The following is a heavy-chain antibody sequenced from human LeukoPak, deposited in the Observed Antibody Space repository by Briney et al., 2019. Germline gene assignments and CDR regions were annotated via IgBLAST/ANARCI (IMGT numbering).Heavy chain of an antibody. V-gene: IGHV4-34*01. CDR3: ARGFRPQLAIDY. J-gene: IGHJ4*02. CDR1: GFTFSSYS. CDR2: INHSGST. Sequence: GSLRLSCAASGFTFSSYSMNWVRQPPGKGLEWIGEINHSGSTNYNPSLKSRVTISVDTSKNQFSLKLSSVTAADTAVYYCARGFRPQLAIDYWGQGTLVTVSS. D-gene: IGHD6-6*01.